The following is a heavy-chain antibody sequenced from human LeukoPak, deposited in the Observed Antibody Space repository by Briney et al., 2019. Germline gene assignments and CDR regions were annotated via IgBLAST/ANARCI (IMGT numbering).Heavy chain of an antibody. V-gene: IGHV4-59*01. J-gene: IGHJ4*02. D-gene: IGHD6-19*01. CDR3: ARGGYSSGWYPFDY. CDR2: IFYSGRT. CDR1: GGSISSYY. Sequence: SETLSLTCTVSGGSISSYYWNWIRQPPGKGLEWIGYIFYSGRTNYNPSLKSRVTISVDTSKNQFSLKLSSVTAADTAVYYCARGGYSSGWYPFDYWGQGTLVTVSS.